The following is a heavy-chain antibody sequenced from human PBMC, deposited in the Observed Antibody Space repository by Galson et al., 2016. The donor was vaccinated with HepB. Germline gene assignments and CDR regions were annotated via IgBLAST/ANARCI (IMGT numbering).Heavy chain of an antibody. Sequence: SVKVSCKASGGTFSSYAISWVRQAPGQGLEWMGRIIPIFGTANYAQKFQGRVTITADESTSTAYMELSSLRSEDTAVYYCAREDGAYCGGDCYYYYGMDVWGQGTTVTVSS. J-gene: IGHJ6*02. D-gene: IGHD2-21*01. CDR3: AREDGAYCGGDCYYYYGMDV. CDR2: IIPIFGTA. V-gene: IGHV1-69*13. CDR1: GGTFSSYA.